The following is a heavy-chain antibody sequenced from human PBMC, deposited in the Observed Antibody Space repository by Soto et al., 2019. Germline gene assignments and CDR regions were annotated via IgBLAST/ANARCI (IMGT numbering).Heavy chain of an antibody. CDR3: ARGEERVATPSGY. CDR1: GGSISSYY. CDR2: IYYSGGT. Sequence: QVQLQESGPGLVKPSETLSLTCTVSGGSISSYYWSWIRQPPGKGLEWIGYIYYSGGTNYNPSLKRRVTISVDTSKNQFSLKLSSVTAADTAVYYCARGEERVATPSGYWGQGTLVTVSS. D-gene: IGHD2-15*01. J-gene: IGHJ4*02. V-gene: IGHV4-59*01.